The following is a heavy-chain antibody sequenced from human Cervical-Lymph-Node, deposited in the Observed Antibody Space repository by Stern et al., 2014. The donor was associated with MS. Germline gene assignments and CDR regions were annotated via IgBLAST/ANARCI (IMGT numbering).Heavy chain of an antibody. V-gene: IGHV3-30*18. Sequence: VQLVESGGGVVQPGMSLRLSCAASGFNFSDYGIHWVRQAPGKGLEWVALISYDGSQKYYADSVKGRFTISRDNSNNTLFLHMNSLRTDDTAIDYCAKVATVPATTYYYGLDVWGQGTTVTVSS. CDR2: ISYDGSQK. J-gene: IGHJ6*02. CDR1: GFNFSDYG. CDR3: AKVATVPATTYYYGLDV. D-gene: IGHD2-2*01.